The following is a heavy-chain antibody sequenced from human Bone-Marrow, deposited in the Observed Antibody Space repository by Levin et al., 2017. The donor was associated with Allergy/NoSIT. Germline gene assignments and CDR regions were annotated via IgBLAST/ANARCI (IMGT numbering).Heavy chain of an antibody. CDR3: AGEPNSPYYYHYGLDV. V-gene: IGHV4-39*07. D-gene: IGHD2/OR15-2a*01. CDR2: IYYDGSA. Sequence: SETLSLTCTVSGGSISDDSYYWAWVRQPPGKGLEWVGSIYYDGSAYYNPSLKTRLTISVDTSKNQFSLRVNSVTAADTAVYYCAGEPNSPYYYHYGLDVWGPGTTVTVSS. J-gene: IGHJ6*02. CDR1: GGSISDDSYY.